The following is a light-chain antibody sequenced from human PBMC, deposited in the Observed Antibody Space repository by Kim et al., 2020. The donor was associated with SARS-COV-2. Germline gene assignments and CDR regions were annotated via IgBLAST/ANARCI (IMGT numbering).Light chain of an antibody. CDR2: DAS. J-gene: IGKJ1*01. CDR3: QQYNTH. V-gene: IGKV1-5*01. CDR1: QSITTS. Sequence: TLSASVGDRVTITCRASQSITTSLAWYQQKPGKAPKLLIYDASSLESGVPSRFSVSGSGTEFTLTISSLQPDDFATYYCQQYNTHFGQGTKVDIK.